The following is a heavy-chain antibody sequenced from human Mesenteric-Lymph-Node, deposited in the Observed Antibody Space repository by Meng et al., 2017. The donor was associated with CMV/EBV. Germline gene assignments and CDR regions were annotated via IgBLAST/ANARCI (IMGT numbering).Heavy chain of an antibody. V-gene: IGHV4-34*01. D-gene: IGHD3-10*01. CDR3: ARSKRVRSGFFMEYFDL. CDR1: GSFSGYY. Sequence: GSFSGYYWSWIRQPPGKGLEWIGEINHSGSTNYNPSLKSRVTISVDTSKNQFSLKLSSVTAADTAVYYCARSKRVRSGFFMEYFDLWGRGTLVTVSS. J-gene: IGHJ2*01. CDR2: INHSGST.